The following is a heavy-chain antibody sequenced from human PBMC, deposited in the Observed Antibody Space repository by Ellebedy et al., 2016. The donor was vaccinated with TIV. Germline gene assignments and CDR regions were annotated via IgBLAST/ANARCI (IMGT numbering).Heavy chain of an antibody. CDR3: ARDGVVGGFQP. CDR2: IYRSGRT. Sequence: SETLSLTXAVPGGSISRSGYCWTWIRQPPGKGLEWTGYIYRSGRTYHSPSLTSRVTISLESSKNQFSLRLTSVAAADTAVYYCARDGVVGGFQPWGQGTLVTVSS. CDR1: GGSISRSGYC. J-gene: IGHJ5*02. D-gene: IGHD3-22*01. V-gene: IGHV4-30-2*01.